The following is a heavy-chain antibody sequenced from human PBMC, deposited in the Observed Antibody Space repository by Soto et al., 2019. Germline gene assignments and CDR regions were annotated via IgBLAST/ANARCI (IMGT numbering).Heavy chain of an antibody. Sequence: GGSLRLSCAASGFTFSNAWMNWVRQAPGKGLEWVGRIKSKTDGGTTDYAAPVKGRFTISRDDSKNTLYLQMNSLKTEDTAVYYCTTVFRLLWFGELLDSGDYWGQGTLVTVSS. J-gene: IGHJ4*02. D-gene: IGHD3-10*01. CDR1: GFTFSNAW. V-gene: IGHV3-15*01. CDR2: IKSKTDGGTT. CDR3: TTVFRLLWFGELLDSGDY.